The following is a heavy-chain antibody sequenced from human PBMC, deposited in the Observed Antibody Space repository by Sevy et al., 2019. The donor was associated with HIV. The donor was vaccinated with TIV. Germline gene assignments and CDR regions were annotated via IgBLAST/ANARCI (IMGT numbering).Heavy chain of an antibody. CDR1: GFTFSSCA. J-gene: IGHJ4*02. CDR2: LNENGGAI. D-gene: IGHD6-25*01. CDR3: VTGGSPDY. Sequence: GGSLRLSCTASGFTFSSCAMRWARQAPGKGLQWVSGLNENGGAITYADSVRGRFTISRDNSKNTLYLQINPLRAEDTAVYYCVTGGSPDYWGQGTVVTVSS. V-gene: IGHV3-23*01.